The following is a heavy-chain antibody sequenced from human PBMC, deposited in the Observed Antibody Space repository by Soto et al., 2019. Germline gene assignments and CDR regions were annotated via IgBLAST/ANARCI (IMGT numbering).Heavy chain of an antibody. CDR2: INHSGST. D-gene: IGHD3-16*01. V-gene: IGHV4-4*02. CDR1: GGSISSSNW. CDR3: ALLGELFQTFLY. J-gene: IGHJ4*02. Sequence: SETLSLTCAVSGGSISSSNWWSWIRQPPGKGLEWIGEINHSGSTNYNPSLKSRATISVDTSKNQFSLKLSSVTAADTAVYYCALLGELFQTFLYWGQGTLVTVSS.